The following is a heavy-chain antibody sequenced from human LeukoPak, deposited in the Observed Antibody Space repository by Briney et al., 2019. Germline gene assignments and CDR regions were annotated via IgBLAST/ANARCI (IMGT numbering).Heavy chain of an antibody. CDR1: GGSFSGYY. V-gene: IGHV4-34*01. Sequence: SETLSLTCAVYGGSFSGYYWSWIRQPPGKGLEWIGEINHSGSPNYNPSLKSRVTISVDTSKNQVSLKLNSVTAADTAVYYCARAPRRITMIVVVIPDAFDIWGQGTMVTVSS. CDR2: INHSGSP. J-gene: IGHJ3*02. CDR3: ARAPRRITMIVVVIPDAFDI. D-gene: IGHD3-22*01.